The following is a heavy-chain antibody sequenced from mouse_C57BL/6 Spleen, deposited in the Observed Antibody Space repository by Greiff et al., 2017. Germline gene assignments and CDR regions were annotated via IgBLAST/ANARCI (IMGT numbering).Heavy chain of an antibody. D-gene: IGHD2-1*01. CDR2: IHPNSGST. J-gene: IGHJ2*01. V-gene: IGHV1-64*01. CDR3: ARDYGNYAVYCYD. Sequence: HVQLIQPGAELVKPGASVNLSCKASGYTFTSSSMHWVQQRPGQGLEWIGIIHPNSGSTNYNEKFKGKGTLTVDKSSSKAYMQLSSLTSEYSAVDYCARDYGNYAVYCYDWGQGTTLTVSS. CDR1: GYTFTSSS.